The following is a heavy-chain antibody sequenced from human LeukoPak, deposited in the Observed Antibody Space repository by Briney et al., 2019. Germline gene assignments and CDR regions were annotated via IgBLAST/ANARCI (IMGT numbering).Heavy chain of an antibody. Sequence: GASVKVSCKASGGTFSSYAISWVRQAPGQGLEWMGGIIPIFGTANYAQKFQGSVTITADESTSTAYMELSSLRSEDTAVYYCARLDCSSTSCLFDYWGQGTLVTVSS. V-gene: IGHV1-69*13. CDR3: ARLDCSSTSCLFDY. J-gene: IGHJ4*02. CDR1: GGTFSSYA. D-gene: IGHD2-2*01. CDR2: IIPIFGTA.